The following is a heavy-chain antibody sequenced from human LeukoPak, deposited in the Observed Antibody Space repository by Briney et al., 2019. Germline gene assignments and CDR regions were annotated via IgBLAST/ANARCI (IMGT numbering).Heavy chain of an antibody. CDR3: ARDGDSYPLDY. CDR1: GGSISSGGYY. CDR2: IYYSGST. D-gene: IGHD5-18*01. J-gene: IGHJ4*02. V-gene: IGHV4-31*03. Sequence: SETLSLTCTVSGGSISSGGYYWSWIRQHPGKGLEWIGYIYYSGSTYYNPSLKSRVTISVDTSKNQFSLKLSSVTGADTAVYYCARDGDSYPLDYWGQGTLVTVSS.